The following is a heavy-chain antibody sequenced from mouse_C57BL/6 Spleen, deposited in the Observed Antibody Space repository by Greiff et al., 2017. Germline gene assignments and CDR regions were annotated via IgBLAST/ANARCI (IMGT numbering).Heavy chain of an antibody. J-gene: IGHJ1*03. CDR3: ARGVVEGYFDG. D-gene: IGHD1-1*01. CDR1: GYSITSGYY. Sequence: EVKLQESGPGLVKPSQSLSLTCSVTGYSITSGYYWNWIRQFPGNKLEWMGYISYDGSNNFNPSLKNRISITRDTSKNQFFLKLNSVTTEDTATYYCARGVVEGYFDGWGTGTTVTVSS. CDR2: ISYDGSN. V-gene: IGHV3-6*01.